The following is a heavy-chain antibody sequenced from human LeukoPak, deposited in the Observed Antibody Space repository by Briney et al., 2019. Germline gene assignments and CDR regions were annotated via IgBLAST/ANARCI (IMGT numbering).Heavy chain of an antibody. Sequence: SETLSLTCAVYGGSFSGYYWSWIRQPPGKGLEWIGEINHSGSTDYNPSLKSRVTMSIDTSKNQFSLKLTSVTAADTAVYYCARRPRRGILYYYFYMDVWGKGTTVTISS. V-gene: IGHV4-34*01. CDR2: INHSGST. CDR1: GGSFSGYY. D-gene: IGHD3-9*01. J-gene: IGHJ6*03. CDR3: ARRPRRGILYYYFYMDV.